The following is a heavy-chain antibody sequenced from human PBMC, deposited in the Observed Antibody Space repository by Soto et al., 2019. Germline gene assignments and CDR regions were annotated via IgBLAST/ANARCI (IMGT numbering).Heavy chain of an antibody. CDR1: GYTFTSYD. CDR3: AREVKGTVTSDWFDP. D-gene: IGHD4-17*01. J-gene: IGHJ5*02. CDR2: MNPNSGNT. V-gene: IGHV1-8*01. Sequence: SSVKVSCKASGYTFTSYDINWVRQATGQGLEWMGWMNPNSGNTGYAQKFQGRVTMTRNTSISTAYMELSSLRSEDTAVYYCAREVKGTVTSDWFDPWGQGTLVIVSA.